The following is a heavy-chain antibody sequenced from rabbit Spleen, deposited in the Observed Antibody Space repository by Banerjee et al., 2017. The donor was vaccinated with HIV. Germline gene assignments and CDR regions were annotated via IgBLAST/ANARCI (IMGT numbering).Heavy chain of an antibody. CDR1: GFDFSTYG. CDR2: IDPVFGIS. Sequence: QEQLVESGGGLVQPGGSLKLSCKASGFDFSTYGVSWVRQAPGKGLEWIGYIDPVFGISYYANWVNGRFTISSDNAQNTVDLQMNSLTAADTATYFCAREDVGGSVSLWGQGTLVTVS. D-gene: IGHD1-1*01. J-gene: IGHJ3*01. CDR3: AREDVGGSVSL. V-gene: IGHV1S47*01.